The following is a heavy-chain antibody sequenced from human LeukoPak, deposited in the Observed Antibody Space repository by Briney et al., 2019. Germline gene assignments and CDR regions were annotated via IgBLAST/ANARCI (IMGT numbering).Heavy chain of an antibody. Sequence: GGSLRLSCAASGFTFSSSAMSWVRQAPGKGLEWVSSISGSGSGGSTYYADSVKGRFTISRDNSKNTLYLQMNSLRAEDTAVYYCAKDPAYYGSGSRYYMDVWGKGTTVTVSS. V-gene: IGHV3-23*01. CDR2: ISGSGSGGST. CDR3: AKDPAYYGSGSRYYMDV. CDR1: GFTFSSSA. J-gene: IGHJ6*03. D-gene: IGHD3-10*01.